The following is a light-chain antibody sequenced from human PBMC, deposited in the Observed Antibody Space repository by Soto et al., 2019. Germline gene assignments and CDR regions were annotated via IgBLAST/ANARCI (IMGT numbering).Light chain of an antibody. CDR3: SSYTSSSTPFV. CDR2: EVS. CDR1: SSDVGGYNY. J-gene: IGLJ1*01. V-gene: IGLV2-14*01. Sequence: QSVLTQPASVSGSPGQSITISCTGTSSDVGGYNYVSWYQQHPGKAPKLMIYEVSNRPSGVSNRFSGSKSGNTASLTISGHQAEDEADYYCSSYTSSSTPFVFGTGTKVTGL.